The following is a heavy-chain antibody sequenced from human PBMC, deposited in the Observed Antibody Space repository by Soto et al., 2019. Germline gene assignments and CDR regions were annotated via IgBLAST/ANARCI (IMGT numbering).Heavy chain of an antibody. V-gene: IGHV3-23*01. CDR1: GFTFGIYA. Sequence: GGSLRLSCVASGFTFGIYAMSWVRRAPGKGLEWVSTINDSGDLRYYAESVRGRFTISRDNSKNTLYLQVNDLRAEDTARYHCAKAFGDWYPFEKWGLGALVTVSS. CDR2: INDSGDLR. J-gene: IGHJ4*02. CDR3: AKAFGDWYPFEK. D-gene: IGHD6-19*01.